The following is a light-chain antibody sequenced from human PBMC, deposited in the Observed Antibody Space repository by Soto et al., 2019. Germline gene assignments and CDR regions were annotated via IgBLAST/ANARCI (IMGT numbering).Light chain of an antibody. V-gene: IGKV3-20*01. CDR1: QSVSSSY. CDR2: GAS. J-gene: IGKJ1*01. CDR3: QQYGSSPWT. Sequence: EIVLTQSPGTLSLSPGERATLSCRASQSVSSSYLAWYQQKPGQAPRLLISGASSRATGIPDRFSGSGSGTDFTLSVSRLEPEDFAVYYYQQYGSSPWTFAQGTKVDIK.